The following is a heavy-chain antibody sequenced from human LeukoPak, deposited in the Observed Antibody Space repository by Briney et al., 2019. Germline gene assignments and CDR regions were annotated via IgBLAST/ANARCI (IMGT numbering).Heavy chain of an antibody. CDR3: ARGYYYDSSGGGFDY. Sequence: PSETLSLTCAVSGGSISSGGYSWSWIRQPPGKGLEWIGYIYHSGSTYYNPSLKSRVTISVDRSKNQFSLKLSSVTAADTAVYYCARGYYYDSSGGGFDYWGQRTLVTVSS. D-gene: IGHD3-22*01. CDR1: GGSISSGGYS. V-gene: IGHV4-30-2*01. CDR2: IYHSGST. J-gene: IGHJ4*02.